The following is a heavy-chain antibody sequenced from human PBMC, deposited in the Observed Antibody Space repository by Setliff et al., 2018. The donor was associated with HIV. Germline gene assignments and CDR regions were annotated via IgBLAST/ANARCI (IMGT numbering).Heavy chain of an antibody. CDR2: IYPGDSDT. J-gene: IGHJ4*02. CDR1: ADTFHTYW. Sequence: PGESLKISCKGSADTFHTYWIGWVRQMPGKGLEWMGIIYPGDSDTRYSPSFQGQVTLSVDKSISTAYLQWSSLKASDTAMYYCATPISITSGSAFDYWGQGTLVTVSS. D-gene: IGHD2-2*01. CDR3: ATPISITSGSAFDY. V-gene: IGHV5-51*01.